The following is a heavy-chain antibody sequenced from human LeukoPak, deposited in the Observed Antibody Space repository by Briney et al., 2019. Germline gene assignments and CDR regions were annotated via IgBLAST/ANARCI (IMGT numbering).Heavy chain of an antibody. CDR3: AREDHKQWLVAMYYYGMDV. Sequence: ASVKVSCKASGYTFTGYYIHWVRQAPGQGLEWMGWINPNSGGTNYAQKFQGRVTMTRDTSISTAYMELSRLRSDDTAVYYCAREDHKQWLVAMYYYGMDVWGQGTTVTVSS. V-gene: IGHV1-2*02. J-gene: IGHJ6*02. CDR2: INPNSGGT. CDR1: GYTFTGYY. D-gene: IGHD6-19*01.